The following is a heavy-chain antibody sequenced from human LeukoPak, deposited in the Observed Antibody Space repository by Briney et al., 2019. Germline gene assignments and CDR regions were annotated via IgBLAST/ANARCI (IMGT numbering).Heavy chain of an antibody. V-gene: IGHV3-20*04. CDR2: INWNGGST. CDR1: GFPFDDYG. D-gene: IGHD1-14*01. Sequence: GGSLRLSCAASGFPFDDYGMNWVRQVPGEGLEWVSGINWNGGSTGYADSVKGRFTISRDNSKNTLYLQMNSLRAEDTAVYYCAKVGPEYYYYMDVWGKGTTVTVSS. J-gene: IGHJ6*03. CDR3: AKVGPEYYYYMDV.